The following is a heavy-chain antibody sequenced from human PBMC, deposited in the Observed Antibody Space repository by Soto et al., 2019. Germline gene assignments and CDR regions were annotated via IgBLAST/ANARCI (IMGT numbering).Heavy chain of an antibody. D-gene: IGHD3-10*01. J-gene: IGHJ6*02. CDR3: ARFRGSYGMDV. CDR2: IIPILGIA. V-gene: IGHV1-69*02. CDR1: GGTFSSYT. Sequence: QVQLVQSGAEVKKPGSSVKVSCKGSGGTFSSYTISWVRQAPGQGLEWMGRIIPILGIANHAQKFQGRVTITADKSTSTAYMELSSLSSEDTAVYYCARFRGSYGMDVWGQVTTVTVSS.